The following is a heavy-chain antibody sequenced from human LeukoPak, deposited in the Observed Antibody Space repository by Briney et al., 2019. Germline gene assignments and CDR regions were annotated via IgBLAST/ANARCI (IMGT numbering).Heavy chain of an antibody. CDR2: IYSGGST. Sequence: GGSLRLSCAASGFTVSSNYMRWVRQAQGRGLEWVSVIYSGGSTYYADSVKGRFTISRDKSKNTLYLQMNSLRAEDTAVYYCARDSPRGNSGYDFDYWGQGTLVTVSS. CDR3: ARDSPRGNSGYDFDY. V-gene: IGHV3-53*01. D-gene: IGHD5-12*01. J-gene: IGHJ4*02. CDR1: GFTVSSNY.